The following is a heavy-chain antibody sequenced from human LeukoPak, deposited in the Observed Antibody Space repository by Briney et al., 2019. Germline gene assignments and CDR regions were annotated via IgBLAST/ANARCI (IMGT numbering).Heavy chain of an antibody. V-gene: IGHV3-20*04. D-gene: IGHD4-17*01. CDR2: INRDGGDT. CDR3: ARGHFGDHAFDY. Sequence: GGSLRLSCAASGFTFGDYGMTWVRQVPGKGLEWVSGINRDGGDTHYADSVKGRFTISGDNAKNSLYLQMNSLRAEDTALYYCARGHFGDHAFDYWGQGSLVTVSS. J-gene: IGHJ4*02. CDR1: GFTFGDYG.